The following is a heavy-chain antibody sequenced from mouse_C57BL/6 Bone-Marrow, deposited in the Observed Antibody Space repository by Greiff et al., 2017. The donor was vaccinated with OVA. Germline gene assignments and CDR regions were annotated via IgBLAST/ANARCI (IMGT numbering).Heavy chain of an antibody. CDR3: ARRYYGSSWYFDV. CDR1: GYTFTDYY. CDR2: IGPGSGST. V-gene: IGHV1-77*01. D-gene: IGHD1-1*01. J-gene: IGHJ1*03. Sequence: QVQLQQSGAELVKPGASVKISCKASGYTFTDYYINWVKQRPGQGLEWIGKIGPGSGSTYYNEKFKVKATLTVDTSSSTAYMQLSSLTSEDSAVYYCARRYYGSSWYFDVWGTGTTVTVSS.